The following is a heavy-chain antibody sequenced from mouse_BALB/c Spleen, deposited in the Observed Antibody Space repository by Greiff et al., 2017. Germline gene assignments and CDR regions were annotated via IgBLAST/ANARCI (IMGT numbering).Heavy chain of an antibody. CDR3: ARDGYGNYGFYAMDY. CDR1: GFTFSSFG. D-gene: IGHD2-10*02. J-gene: IGHJ4*01. V-gene: IGHV5-17*02. Sequence: EVKLVESGGGLVQPGGSRKLSCAASGFTFSSFGMHWVRQAPEKGLEWVAYISSGISTIYYADTVKGRFTISRDNPKNTLFLQMTSLRSEDTAMYYCARDGYGNYGFYAMDYWGQGTSVTVSS. CDR2: ISSGISTI.